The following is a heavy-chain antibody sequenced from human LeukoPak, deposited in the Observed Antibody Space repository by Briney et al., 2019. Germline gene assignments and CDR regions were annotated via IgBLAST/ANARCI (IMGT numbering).Heavy chain of an antibody. CDR3: AREGSSWRFDY. J-gene: IGHJ4*02. Sequence: GGSLRLSCAASGFSFNNYAMSRVRQAPGKGLEWVSAISGGGDATKYADSVKGRFTISRDNSKNTLSLQMNSLRAEDTAVYYCAREGSSWRFDYWGQGTLVTVSS. D-gene: IGHD6-13*01. V-gene: IGHV3-23*01. CDR1: GFSFNNYA. CDR2: ISGGGDAT.